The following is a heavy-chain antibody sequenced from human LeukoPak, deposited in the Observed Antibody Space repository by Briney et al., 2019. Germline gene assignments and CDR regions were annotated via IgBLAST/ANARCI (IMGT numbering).Heavy chain of an antibody. V-gene: IGHV3-74*01. CDR3: ARVVRYSGYGFDP. J-gene: IGHJ5*02. Sequence: GGSLRLSCAASGFTFSSYWMHWVRQAPGKGLVWVSRINSDGSSTSYADSVKGRFTISRDNAKNTLYLQMNSLRAEDTAVYYCARVVRYSGYGFDPWGQGTLVTLSS. CDR2: INSDGSST. D-gene: IGHD5-12*01. CDR1: GFTFSSYW.